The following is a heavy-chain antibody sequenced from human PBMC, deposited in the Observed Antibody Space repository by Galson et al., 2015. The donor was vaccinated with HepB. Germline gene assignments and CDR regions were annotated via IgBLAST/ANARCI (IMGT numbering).Heavy chain of an antibody. V-gene: IGHV4-4*07. CDR3: AKDDCSRTGCYGNFDF. Sequence: ETLSLTCTVSGGSISYHYWNWIRQPAGKGLEWIGRIYSSGSTNYHPSLTGRIFMSVDTSKNQFPLRLNSVTAADTAVYYCAKDDCSRTGCYGNFDFWGQGALVTVSS. CDR2: IYSSGST. CDR1: GGSISYHY. J-gene: IGHJ4*02. D-gene: IGHD2-2*01.